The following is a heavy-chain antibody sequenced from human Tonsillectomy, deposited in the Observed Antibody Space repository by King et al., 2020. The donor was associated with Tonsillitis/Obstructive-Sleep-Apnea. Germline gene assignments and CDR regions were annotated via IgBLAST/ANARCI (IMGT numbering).Heavy chain of an antibody. D-gene: IGHD1-26*01. Sequence: VQLVESGGGVVQPGRSLRLSCAASGFTFRNYAMHWVRQAPGKGLEWVAVISYDGSNKYYADSVKGRFTISRDNSKNTVYLKMNSLRDDDTAAYYCARDRVRDYISYGNWFDPWGQGTLVTVSS. CDR2: ISYDGSNK. V-gene: IGHV3-30*04. J-gene: IGHJ5*02. CDR3: ARDRVRDYISYGNWFDP. CDR1: GFTFRNYA.